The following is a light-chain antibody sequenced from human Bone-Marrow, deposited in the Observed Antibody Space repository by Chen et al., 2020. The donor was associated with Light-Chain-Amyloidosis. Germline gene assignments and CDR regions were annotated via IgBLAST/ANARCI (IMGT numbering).Light chain of an antibody. CDR3: SSDTSSSTVV. Sequence: QSALTQPASVSGSPGQSITISCTGTSSDVGGYNYVSWYQQHPGKAPKLMIYDVSNRPSGVSKRFSGSKSGNTASLTMSGLQAEDEADYYCSSDTSSSTVVFGGGTKLTVL. V-gene: IGLV2-14*01. CDR1: SSDVGGYNY. CDR2: DVS. J-gene: IGLJ2*01.